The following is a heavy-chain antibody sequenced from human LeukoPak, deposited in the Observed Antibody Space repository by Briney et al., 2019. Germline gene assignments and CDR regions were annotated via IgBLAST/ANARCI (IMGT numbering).Heavy chain of an antibody. CDR1: GGSFSGYY. D-gene: IGHD5-12*01. Sequence: SETLSLTCAVYGGSFSGYYWSWIRQPPGKGLEWIGEINHSGSTNYNPSLKSRVTISVDTSKNQFSLQLNSVTPEDTAVYYCARESGYDLDRWFDPWGQGTLVTVSS. V-gene: IGHV4-34*01. CDR3: ARESGYDLDRWFDP. CDR2: INHSGST. J-gene: IGHJ5*02.